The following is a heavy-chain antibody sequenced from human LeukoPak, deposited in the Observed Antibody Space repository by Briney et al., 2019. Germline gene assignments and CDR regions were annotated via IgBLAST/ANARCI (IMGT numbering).Heavy chain of an antibody. J-gene: IGHJ5*02. CDR3: ARDAYYYGSGSYWSWFDP. CDR1: GGSISSYY. V-gene: IGHV4-59*01. Sequence: SEILSLTCTVSGGSISSYYWSWIRQPPGKGLEWIGYIYYSGSTNYNPSLKSRVTISVDTSKNQFSLKLSSVTAADTAVYYCARDAYYYGSGSYWSWFDPWGQGTLVTVSS. CDR2: IYYSGST. D-gene: IGHD3-10*01.